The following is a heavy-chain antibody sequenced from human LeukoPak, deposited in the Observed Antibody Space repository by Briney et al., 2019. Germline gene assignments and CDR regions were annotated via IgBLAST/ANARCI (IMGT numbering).Heavy chain of an antibody. D-gene: IGHD5-12*01. Sequence: SETLSLTCTVSGGSISSYYWSWIRQPPGKGLEWIGYIYYSGSTNYNPSLKSRVTISVDTSKNQFSLKLSSVTAADTAVYYCARDTTWGGYGYYYYYGMDVWGQGTTVTVSS. V-gene: IGHV4-59*01. CDR3: ARDTTWGGYGYYYYYGMDV. J-gene: IGHJ6*02. CDR1: GGSISSYY. CDR2: IYYSGST.